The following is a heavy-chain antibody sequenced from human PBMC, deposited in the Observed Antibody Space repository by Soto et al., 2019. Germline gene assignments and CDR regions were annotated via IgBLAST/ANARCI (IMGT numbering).Heavy chain of an antibody. CDR2: IIPIFGTA. D-gene: IGHD2-2*01. Sequence: GASVKVSCKASGGTFSSYAISWVRQAPGQGLEWMGGIIPIFGTANYAQKFQGRVTITADESTSTAYMELSSLRSEDTAVYYCARDRGGLPAAISHWFDPWGQGTLVTVSS. V-gene: IGHV1-69*13. CDR1: GGTFSSYA. CDR3: ARDRGGLPAAISHWFDP. J-gene: IGHJ5*02.